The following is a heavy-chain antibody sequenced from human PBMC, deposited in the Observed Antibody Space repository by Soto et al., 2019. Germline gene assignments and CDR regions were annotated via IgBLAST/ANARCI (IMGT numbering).Heavy chain of an antibody. J-gene: IGHJ5*02. D-gene: IGHD2-2*01. CDR3: ARAFCSSSSCDNWFDP. CDR1: GYTFTTFG. V-gene: IGHV1-18*01. Sequence: VQLVQSGPEVKKPGASVKVSCKASGYTFTTFGISWVRQAPGQGLEWMGWISTYNGNTNYAQKVQGRLTMTTDTSTSTAYMELRSLTPDDTAVYYCARAFCSSSSCDNWFDPWGQGTLVTVSS. CDR2: ISTYNGNT.